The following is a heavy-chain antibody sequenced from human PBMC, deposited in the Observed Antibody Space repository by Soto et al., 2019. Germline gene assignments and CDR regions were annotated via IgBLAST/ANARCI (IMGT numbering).Heavy chain of an antibody. D-gene: IGHD6-13*01. J-gene: IGHJ5*01. CDR1: GFTFSNYA. Sequence: GGDLRLPRLASGFTFSNYAMSRVRQAPGRGQESAAALGGSGHTPYYTHSVKGRIAISRDNPKNTLYLQMSSLRAEDTALYYCGKDQRVYSSSWYVDSWGQGTLVTV. V-gene: IGHV3-23*01. CDR2: LGGSGHTP. CDR3: GKDQRVYSSSWYVDS.